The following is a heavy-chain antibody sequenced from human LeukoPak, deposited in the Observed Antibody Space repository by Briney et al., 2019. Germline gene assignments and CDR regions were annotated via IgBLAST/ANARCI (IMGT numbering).Heavy chain of an antibody. CDR2: ISGSGGCT. CDR3: AKANRQAVAGYYYFDY. Sequence: GGSLRLSCAASGFTFSSYAMSWVRQAPGKGLEWVSAISGSGGCTYYADSVKGRFTISRDNSKNTLYLQMNSLRAEDTAVYYCAKANRQAVAGYYYFDYWGQGTLVTVSS. J-gene: IGHJ4*02. D-gene: IGHD6-19*01. CDR1: GFTFSSYA. V-gene: IGHV3-23*01.